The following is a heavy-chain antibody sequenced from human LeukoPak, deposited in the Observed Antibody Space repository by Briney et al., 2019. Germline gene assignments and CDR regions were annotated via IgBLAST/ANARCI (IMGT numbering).Heavy chain of an antibody. Sequence: GASVKVSCKASGYTFTSYAMHWVRQAPGQRLEWMGWINAGDGNTKYSQKFQGGVTITRDTSASTAYMELSSLRSEDTAVYYCARELGGRITMVRGVTLAGYWGQGTLVTVSS. D-gene: IGHD3-10*01. V-gene: IGHV1-3*01. CDR2: INAGDGNT. CDR1: GYTFTSYA. CDR3: ARELGGRITMVRGVTLAGY. J-gene: IGHJ4*02.